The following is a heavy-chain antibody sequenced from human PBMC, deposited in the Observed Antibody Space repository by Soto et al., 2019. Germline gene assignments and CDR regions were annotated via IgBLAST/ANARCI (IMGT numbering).Heavy chain of an antibody. Sequence: ASVKVSCKASGYTFTSYSMHWVRHAPGQRLEWMGWINAGNGNTKYSQKFQGRVTITRDTSASTAYMELSSLRSEDTAVYYCARGTVKYYDFWSGPDYYYYYMDVWGKGTTVTVSS. CDR3: ARGTVKYYDFWSGPDYYYYYMDV. CDR1: GYTFTSYS. J-gene: IGHJ6*03. D-gene: IGHD3-3*01. CDR2: INAGNGNT. V-gene: IGHV1-3*01.